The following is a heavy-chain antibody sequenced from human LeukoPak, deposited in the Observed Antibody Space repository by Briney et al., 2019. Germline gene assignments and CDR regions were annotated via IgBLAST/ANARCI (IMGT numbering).Heavy chain of an antibody. CDR2: IYTSGST. CDR1: GGSISSYY. D-gene: IGHD6-13*01. V-gene: IGHV4-4*07. CDR3: AASSWYENWFDP. J-gene: IGHJ5*02. Sequence: SETLSLTCTVSGGSISSYYWSWIRQPARKGLEWIGRIYTSGSTNYNPSFKSRVTMSVDTSKNQFSLKLSSVTAADTAVYYCAASSWYENWFDPWGQGTLVAVSS.